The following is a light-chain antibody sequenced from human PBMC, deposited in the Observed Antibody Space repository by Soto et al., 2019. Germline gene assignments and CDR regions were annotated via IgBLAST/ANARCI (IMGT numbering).Light chain of an antibody. CDR2: GAS. V-gene: IGKV3-15*01. Sequence: EIVLTQSPGTLSLSPGERATLSCRASQSVSSSYLAWYQQKPGQAPRLLIYGASTRATGIPARFSGSGSGTEFALTISSLQSEDFAVYYCQQYNEWPPVTFGGGTKVDIK. J-gene: IGKJ4*01. CDR3: QQYNEWPPVT. CDR1: QSVSSSY.